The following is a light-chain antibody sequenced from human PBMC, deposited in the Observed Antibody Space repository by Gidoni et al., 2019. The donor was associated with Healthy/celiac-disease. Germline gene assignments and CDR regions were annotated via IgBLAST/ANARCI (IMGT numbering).Light chain of an antibody. CDR1: SSDVGGYNY. CDR3: SSYTSSSTSVV. Sequence: QSALTQPASVSGSPGQSITISCTGTSSDVGGYNYVSWYQQHPGKAPKLMIYDVSNRPSGVSNRFSGSKSGNTASLTISGLQAEDEADYYCSSYTSSSTSVVFGGGTKLXV. J-gene: IGLJ2*01. V-gene: IGLV2-14*03. CDR2: DVS.